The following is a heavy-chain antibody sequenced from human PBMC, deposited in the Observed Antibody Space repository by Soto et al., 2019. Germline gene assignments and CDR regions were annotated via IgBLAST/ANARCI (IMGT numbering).Heavy chain of an antibody. CDR2: MNPNNGET. J-gene: IGHJ4*02. CDR1: GYTFTSYN. V-gene: IGHV1-8*01. D-gene: IGHD5-18*01. Sequence: QVQLVQSGAEVKKPGASVKVSCKASGYTFTSYNIDWVRQATGQGLEWMGWMNPNNGETSYAQEFQGRVTMTRDTSISTAYLELSSQRAEDTAVYYCASTNGYSNGFDYWGQGTLVTVSS. CDR3: ASTNGYSNGFDY.